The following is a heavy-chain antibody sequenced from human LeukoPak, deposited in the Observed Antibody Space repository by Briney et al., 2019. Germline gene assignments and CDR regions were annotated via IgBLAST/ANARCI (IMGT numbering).Heavy chain of an antibody. CDR2: IYYSGST. D-gene: IGHD3-22*01. V-gene: IGHV4-59*01. CDR3: VRVGKERYYDSSGYLGLDY. CDR1: GGSISSYY. Sequence: PSETLSLTCTVSGGSISSYYWSWIRQPPGKGLEWIGYIYYSGSTNYNPSLKSRVTMSVDTSKNQFSLKLSSVTAADTAVYYCVRVGKERYYDSSGYLGLDYWGQGTLVTVSS. J-gene: IGHJ4*02.